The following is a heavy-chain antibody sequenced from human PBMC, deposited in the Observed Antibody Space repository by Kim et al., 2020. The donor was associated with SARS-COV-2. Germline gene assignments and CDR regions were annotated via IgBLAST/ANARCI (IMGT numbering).Heavy chain of an antibody. Sequence: GGSLRLSCAVSGFSFSSYAMSWVRQAPGKGLEWISVIYTGGSTTDYADSVKGRFTISRDDSKSTLYLQMNSLRVEDTAVYYCVKGQQWMIFHYYYGMDVWRPGTTVTVSS. CDR2: IYTGGSTT. D-gene: IGHD3-16*01. CDR3: VKGQQWMIFHYYYGMDV. CDR1: GFSFSSYA. J-gene: IGHJ6*01. V-gene: IGHV3-23*03.